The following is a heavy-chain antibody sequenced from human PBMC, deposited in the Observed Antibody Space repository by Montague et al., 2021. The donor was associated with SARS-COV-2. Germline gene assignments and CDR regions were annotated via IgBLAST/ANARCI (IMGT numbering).Heavy chain of an antibody. CDR2: IDWDNAT. D-gene: IGHD2-2*01. CDR3: ARIVSLVVPGGIPRGSFSSPDF. CDR1: GFSLSSSGLS. V-gene: IGHV2-70*11. J-gene: IGHJ6*02. Sequence: PALVKPTQTLTLTCTFSGFSLSSSGLSVTWIRQPPGKALEWLARIDWDNATYYSTSLKTRLTISKDTSKNQVVLTVTNVDPADTATYYCARIVSLVVPGGIPRGSFSSPDFGGHGTTVTVSS.